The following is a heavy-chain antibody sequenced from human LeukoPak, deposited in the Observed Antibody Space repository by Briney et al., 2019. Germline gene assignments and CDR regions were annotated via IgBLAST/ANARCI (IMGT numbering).Heavy chain of an antibody. CDR2: INHSGST. CDR1: GGSFSGYY. CDR3: ARGEGVIFNWFDP. J-gene: IGHJ5*02. Sequence: SETLSLTCAVYGGSFSGYYWSWIRQPPGKGLEWIGEINHSGSTNYNPSLKSRVTISVDTSKNQFSLKLSSVTAADTAVYYCARGEGVIFNWFDPWGQGTLVTVSS. V-gene: IGHV4-34*01. D-gene: IGHD3-16*02.